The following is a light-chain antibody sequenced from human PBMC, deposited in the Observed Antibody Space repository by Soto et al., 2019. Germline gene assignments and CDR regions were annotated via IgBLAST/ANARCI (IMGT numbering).Light chain of an antibody. CDR1: QSISSW. CDR3: QQYNSYRAWT. CDR2: DAS. V-gene: IGKV1-5*01. J-gene: IGKJ1*01. Sequence: DIQMTQSPSTLSASVGDRVTITCRASQSISSWLAWYQQKPGKAPKLLIYDASSLESGVPSRFSGSGSGTEFTLTISSLQADDFATYYCQQYNSYRAWTFGQGTKVEIK.